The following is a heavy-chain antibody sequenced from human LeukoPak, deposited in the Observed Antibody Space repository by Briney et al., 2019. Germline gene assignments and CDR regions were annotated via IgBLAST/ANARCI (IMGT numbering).Heavy chain of an antibody. V-gene: IGHV3-7*01. CDR1: GFTLSSYW. CDR2: IKQDGSEK. Sequence: GGSLRLSCAASGFTLSSYWMSWVRQAAGKGLEWLANIKQDGSEKYYVDSVKGRFTISRDNAKNSLYLQMNSLRAEDTAVYYCARHNYDFWSVYMDVWGKGTTVTVSS. J-gene: IGHJ6*03. CDR3: ARHNYDFWSVYMDV. D-gene: IGHD3-3*01.